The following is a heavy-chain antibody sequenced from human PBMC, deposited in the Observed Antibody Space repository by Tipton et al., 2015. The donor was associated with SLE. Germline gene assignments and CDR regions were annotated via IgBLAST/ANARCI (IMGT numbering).Heavy chain of an antibody. CDR3: ARDRGRLIDY. V-gene: IGHV3-74*01. CDR1: GFPFSTFW. J-gene: IGHJ4*02. CDR2: VSPDETFK. Sequence: SLRLSCAAAGFPFSTFWMHWVRRAPGKGLEWLSHVSPDETFKHYAGSVMGRFTVFRDNARNTLYLHMTGLRADDSAVYFCARDRGRLIDYWGQGTLVTVSS. D-gene: IGHD3-10*01.